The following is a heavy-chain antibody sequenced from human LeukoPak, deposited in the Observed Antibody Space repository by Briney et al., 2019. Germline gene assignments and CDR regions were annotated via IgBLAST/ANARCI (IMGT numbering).Heavy chain of an antibody. Sequence: SETLSLTCTVSGGSISSYYWSWIRQPAGKGLEWIGRIYTSGSTNYNPSLKSRVTMSVDTSKNQFSLKLSSVTAADTAVYYCARTRYDSSGYYPFIDYWGQGTLVTVSS. CDR1: GGSISSYY. CDR2: IYTSGST. CDR3: ARTRYDSSGYYPFIDY. V-gene: IGHV4-4*07. J-gene: IGHJ4*02. D-gene: IGHD3-22*01.